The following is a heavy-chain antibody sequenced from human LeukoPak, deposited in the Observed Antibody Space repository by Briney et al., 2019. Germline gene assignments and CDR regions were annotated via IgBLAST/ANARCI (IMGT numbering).Heavy chain of an antibody. Sequence: GGPLRLSCAASGFTFSSYGMHWVRQAPGKGLEWVAVISYDGSNKYYADSVKGRFTISRDNSKNTLYLQMNSLRAEDTAVYYCAKENLVYYDSWSSPLDYWGQGTLVTVSS. CDR2: ISYDGSNK. V-gene: IGHV3-30*18. D-gene: IGHD3-3*01. CDR3: AKENLVYYDSWSSPLDY. CDR1: GFTFSSYG. J-gene: IGHJ4*02.